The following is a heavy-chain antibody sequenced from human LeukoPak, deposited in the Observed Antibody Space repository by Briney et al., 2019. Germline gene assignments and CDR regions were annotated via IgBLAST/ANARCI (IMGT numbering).Heavy chain of an antibody. CDR1: GFTFSNYA. V-gene: IGHV3-30-3*01. J-gene: IGHJ3*01. CDR2: ISDDGSNK. CDR3: ATRTSGAFDF. Sequence: GSSLRLSCAASGFTFSNYAVHWVRQAPGKGLEWVALISDDGSNKYYTNSVKGRFTISRDNSKNTLYLQMNGLRAEDTAVYYCATRTSGAFDFWGQGTMVIVS.